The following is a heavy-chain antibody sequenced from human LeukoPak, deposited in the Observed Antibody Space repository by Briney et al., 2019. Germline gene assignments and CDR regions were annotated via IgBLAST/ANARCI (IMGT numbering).Heavy chain of an antibody. Sequence: ETLSLTCAVYGGSFSGYYWSWVRQAPGKGLEWVSVIYSGGSTYYADSVKGRFTISRDNSKNTLYLQMNSLRAEDTAVYYCVGIQLWPGDYWGQGTLVTVSS. CDR1: GGSFSGYY. CDR2: IYSGGST. CDR3: VGIQLWPGDY. V-gene: IGHV3-66*01. J-gene: IGHJ4*02. D-gene: IGHD5-18*01.